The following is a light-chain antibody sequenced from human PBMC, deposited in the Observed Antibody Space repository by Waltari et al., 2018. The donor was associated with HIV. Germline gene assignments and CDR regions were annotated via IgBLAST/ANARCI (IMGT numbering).Light chain of an antibody. J-gene: IGKJ2*01. Sequence: EIVMTQSSATLSVSPGERATFSCRASQSVSSNLAWYQQKPGQAPRLLFYRASTRATGIPARFSGSGSGTEFTLTISSLQSEDFAVYYCQQYNNWPPFTFGQGTRLQIK. CDR2: RAS. V-gene: IGKV3-15*01. CDR3: QQYNNWPPFT. CDR1: QSVSSN.